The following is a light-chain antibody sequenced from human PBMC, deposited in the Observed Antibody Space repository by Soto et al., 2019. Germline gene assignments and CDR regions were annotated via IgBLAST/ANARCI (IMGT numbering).Light chain of an antibody. CDR1: SSDVGGYNF. CDR2: QVS. J-gene: IGLJ2*01. CDR3: SSYAGSNNLGV. Sequence: QSALTQPPSASGSPGQSVTISCTGTSSDVGGYNFVSWYQQHPGKAPKLMIYQVSERPSGVPDRFSGSKSGNTASLTVSGLQAEDEADYYCSSYAGSNNLGVFGGGTKL. V-gene: IGLV2-8*01.